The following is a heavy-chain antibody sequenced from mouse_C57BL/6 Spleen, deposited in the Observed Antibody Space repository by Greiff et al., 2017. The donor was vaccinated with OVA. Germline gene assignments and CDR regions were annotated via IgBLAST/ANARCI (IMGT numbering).Heavy chain of an antibody. D-gene: IGHD2-2*01. CDR2: IRNKANNHAT. Sequence: EVKVEESGGGLVQPGGSMKLSCAASGFTFSDAWMDWVRQSPEKGLEWVAEIRNKANNHATYYAESVKGRFTISRDDSKSSVYLQMNSLRAEDTGIYYCTRNYGYSYYYAMDYWGQGTSVTVSS. CDR1: GFTFSDAW. CDR3: TRNYGYSYYYAMDY. V-gene: IGHV6-6*01. J-gene: IGHJ4*01.